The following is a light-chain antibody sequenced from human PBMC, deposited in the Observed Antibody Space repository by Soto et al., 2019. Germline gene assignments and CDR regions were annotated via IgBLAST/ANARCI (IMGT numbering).Light chain of an antibody. CDR2: AAS. CDR1: QTIATS. CDR3: QQNYSLPIT. J-gene: IGKJ5*01. Sequence: DIHMTQSPSSRSACVRDVVTITFLTSQTIATSLNWYRQKPGKAPDLLIYAASSLQSGIPSRFGGRGSGTDFTLTITGLQPEDFATYYCQQNYSLPITFGQGTRLEIK. V-gene: IGKV1-39*01.